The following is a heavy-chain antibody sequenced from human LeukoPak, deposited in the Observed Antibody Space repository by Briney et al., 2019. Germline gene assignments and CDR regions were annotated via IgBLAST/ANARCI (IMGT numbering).Heavy chain of an antibody. CDR2: ISSSSSYI. D-gene: IGHD3-10*01. J-gene: IGHJ4*02. V-gene: IGHV3-21*01. Sequence: GGSLRLSCAASGFTFSSYTMNWVRQAPGKGLEWVSSISSSSSYIYYADSVKGRFTISRDNAKNSLYLQMNSLRAEDTAVYYCARVVYYGSGSYYLDYWGQGTLVTVSS. CDR1: GFTFSSYT. CDR3: ARVVYYGSGSYYLDY.